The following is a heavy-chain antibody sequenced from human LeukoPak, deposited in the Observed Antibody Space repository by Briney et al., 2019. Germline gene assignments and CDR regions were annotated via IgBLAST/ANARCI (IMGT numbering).Heavy chain of an antibody. V-gene: IGHV3-9*03. CDR1: GFTFDDYA. CDR2: ISWNSGSI. Sequence: GGSLRLSCVASGFTFDDYAMHWVRQAPGKGLEWVSGISWNSGSIGYADSVKGRFTISRDNAKNSLYLQMNSLRAEDMALYYCARGDRFRYSYADYWGQGTLVTVAS. D-gene: IGHD5-18*01. CDR3: ARGDRFRYSYADY. J-gene: IGHJ4*02.